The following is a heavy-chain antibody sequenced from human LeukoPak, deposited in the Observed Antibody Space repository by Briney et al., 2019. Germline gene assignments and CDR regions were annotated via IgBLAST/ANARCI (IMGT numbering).Heavy chain of an antibody. Sequence: ASVKVSCKASGYTFTSYYMHWVRQAPGQGLEWMGIINPSGGSTSYAQKFQGRVTMTRDMSTSTVYMELSSLRSEDTAVYYCARDGSGSYRDYYYYYMDVWGKGTTVTISS. J-gene: IGHJ6*03. CDR1: GYTFTSYY. V-gene: IGHV1-46*01. CDR3: ARDGSGSYRDYYYYYMDV. CDR2: INPSGGST. D-gene: IGHD3-10*01.